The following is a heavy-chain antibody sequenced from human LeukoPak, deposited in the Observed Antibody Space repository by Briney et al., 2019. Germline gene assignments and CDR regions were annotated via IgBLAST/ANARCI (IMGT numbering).Heavy chain of an antibody. CDR3: ARDCSGGSCYSDYYYYMDV. D-gene: IGHD2-15*01. Sequence: ASVKVSCKASGGTFSSYAISWVRQAPGQGLEWMGWISAYNGNTNYAQKLQGRVTMTTDTSTSTAYMELRSLRSDDTAVYYCARDCSGGSCYSDYYYYMDVWGKGTTVTVSS. V-gene: IGHV1-18*01. J-gene: IGHJ6*03. CDR1: GGTFSSYA. CDR2: ISAYNGNT.